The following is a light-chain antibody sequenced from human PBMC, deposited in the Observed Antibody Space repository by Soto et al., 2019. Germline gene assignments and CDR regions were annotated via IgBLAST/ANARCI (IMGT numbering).Light chain of an antibody. V-gene: IGKV1-39*01. Sequence: DIQMTQSPCSLSASVGDRVTVTCRTSQNIYNYLNWYQQKPGKAPKLLIYAASSVQSGVPLRFSGTGSGTDFTLTISSLQPEDFATYYFEQTYSTPVTFGQGTRLEVK. CDR1: QNIYNY. CDR2: AAS. J-gene: IGKJ5*01. CDR3: EQTYSTPVT.